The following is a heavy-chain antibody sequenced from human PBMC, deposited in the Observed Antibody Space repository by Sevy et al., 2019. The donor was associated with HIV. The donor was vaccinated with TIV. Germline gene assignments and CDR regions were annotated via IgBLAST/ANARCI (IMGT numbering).Heavy chain of an antibody. CDR2: IYYSGST. D-gene: IGHD3-16*01. Sequence: SETLSLTCTVSGGSISSGGYYWSWIRQHPGKALEWIGYIYYSGSTYYNPSLKSRVTISVDTSKNQFSLKLSSVTAADTAVYYCARDGRGSGGDYWGQGTLVTVSS. CDR1: GGSISSGGYY. CDR3: ARDGRGSGGDY. V-gene: IGHV4-31*03. J-gene: IGHJ4*02.